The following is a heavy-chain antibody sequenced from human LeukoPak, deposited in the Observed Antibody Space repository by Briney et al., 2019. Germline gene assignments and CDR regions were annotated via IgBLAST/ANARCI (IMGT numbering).Heavy chain of an antibody. D-gene: IGHD5-18*01. J-gene: IGHJ4*02. CDR2: ISGSGGST. CDR1: GFTFSSYG. CDR3: AKAKYSHNQVNDY. Sequence: GGSLRLSCAASGFTFSSYGMSWVRQAPGKGLEWVSAISGSGGSTYYADSVKGRFTISRDNSKNTLYLQMNSLRAEDTAVYYCAKAKYSHNQVNDYWGQGTLVTVSS. V-gene: IGHV3-23*01.